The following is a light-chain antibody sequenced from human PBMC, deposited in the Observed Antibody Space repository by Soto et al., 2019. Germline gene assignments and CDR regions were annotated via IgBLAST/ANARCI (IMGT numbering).Light chain of an antibody. V-gene: IGLV1-40*01. CDR1: SSNIGAGYD. Sequence: QSVLTQPPSVSGAPGQRVTISCTGSSSNIGAGYDVHWYQQLPGTAPKLLIYENSNRPSGVSDRFSGSKSGTSASLAITGLQPEDEADYYCKXSATMVSAYLHVFGTGTKVPVL. CDR3: KXSATMVSAYLHV. J-gene: IGLJ1*01. CDR2: ENS.